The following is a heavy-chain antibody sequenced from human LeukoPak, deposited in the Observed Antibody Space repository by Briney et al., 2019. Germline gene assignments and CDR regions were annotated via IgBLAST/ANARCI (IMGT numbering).Heavy chain of an antibody. Sequence: PGGSLRLSCAASGFTFSSYWMSWVRQAPGKGLEWVSVIYSGGSTYYADSVKGRFTISRDNSKNTLYLQMNSLRAEDTAVYYCARDLGGRNDAFDIWGQGTMVTVSS. CDR2: IYSGGST. D-gene: IGHD1-26*01. J-gene: IGHJ3*02. CDR1: GFTFSSYW. CDR3: ARDLGGRNDAFDI. V-gene: IGHV3-53*01.